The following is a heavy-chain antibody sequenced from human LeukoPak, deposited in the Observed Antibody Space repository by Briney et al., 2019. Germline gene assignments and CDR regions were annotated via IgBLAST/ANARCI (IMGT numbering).Heavy chain of an antibody. CDR1: GGSISSSSYY. CDR2: IYYSGST. V-gene: IGHV4-39*07. CDR3: ARGGHNWKGAYMDV. D-gene: IGHD1-20*01. Sequence: PSGTLSLTCTVSGGSISSSSYYWGWIRQPPGKGLEWIGSIYYSGSTYYNPSLKSRVTTSVDTSKNQFSLKLSSVTAADTAVYYCARGGHNWKGAYMDVWGKGTTVTVSS. J-gene: IGHJ6*03.